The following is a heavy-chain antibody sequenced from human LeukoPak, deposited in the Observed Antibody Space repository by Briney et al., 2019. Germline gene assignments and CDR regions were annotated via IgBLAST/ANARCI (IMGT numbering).Heavy chain of an antibody. V-gene: IGHV3-23*01. CDR3: AKDRLIVVVPAAINWFDP. CDR2: ISGSGGST. CDR1: GFTFSSYA. J-gene: IGHJ5*02. Sequence: PGGSLRLSCAASGFTFSSYAMSWVRQAPGKGLEWVSGISGSGGSTYYADSVKGRFTISRDNSKNTLYLQMNSLRAEDTAVYYCAKDRLIVVVPAAINWFDPWGQGTLVTVSS. D-gene: IGHD2-2*01.